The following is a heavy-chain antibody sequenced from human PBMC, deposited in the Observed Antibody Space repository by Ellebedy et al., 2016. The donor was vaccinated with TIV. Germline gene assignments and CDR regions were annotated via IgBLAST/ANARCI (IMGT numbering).Heavy chain of an antibody. J-gene: IGHJ4*02. CDR1: GYTFGSYW. D-gene: IGHD2-15*01. CDR3: ATAYCSGVACHNNLDY. V-gene: IGHV5-51*01. CDR2: VYPDDSDT. Sequence: PGGSLRLSCKGSGYTFGSYWIAWVRQVPGKGLEWMGSVYPDDSDTRYSPSFQGQVTISADKSIRTAYLPWGSLKASDTAMYYCATAYCSGVACHNNLDYWGQGTLVTVSS.